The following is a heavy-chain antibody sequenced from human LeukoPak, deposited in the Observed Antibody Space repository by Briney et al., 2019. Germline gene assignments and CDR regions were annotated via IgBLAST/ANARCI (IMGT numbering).Heavy chain of an antibody. J-gene: IGHJ3*02. CDR2: ISGSGGST. CDR3: AKDLHYYGSGSYGAFDI. Sequence: GGSLRLSCAASGFTFSSYAMSWVRQAPGKGLEWVSAISGSGGSTYYADSVKGRFTISRDNSKNTLYLQMNSLRAEDTAVYYCAKDLHYYGSGSYGAFDIWGQGTMVTVSS. V-gene: IGHV3-23*01. D-gene: IGHD3-10*01. CDR1: GFTFSSYA.